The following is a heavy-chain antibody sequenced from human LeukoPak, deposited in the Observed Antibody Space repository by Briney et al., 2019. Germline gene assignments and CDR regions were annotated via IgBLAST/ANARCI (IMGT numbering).Heavy chain of an antibody. V-gene: IGHV1-8*03. D-gene: IGHD1-26*01. CDR1: GYTFTSYD. J-gene: IGHJ2*01. CDR2: MNPNSGNT. Sequence: ASVKVSCKASGYTFTSYDINWVRQATGQGLEWMGWMNPNSGNTGYAQKFQGRVTITTDESTSTAYMELSSLRSEDTAVYYCARDRFEWEPGCFDLWGRGTLVTVSS. CDR3: ARDRFEWEPGCFDL.